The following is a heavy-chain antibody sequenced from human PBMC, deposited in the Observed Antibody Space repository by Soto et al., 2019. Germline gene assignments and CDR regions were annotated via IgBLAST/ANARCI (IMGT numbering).Heavy chain of an antibody. Sequence: GGSLRLSCAASGFTFSSYAMHWVRQAPGKGLEWVAVISYDGSNKYYADSVKGRFTISRDNSKNTLYLQMNSLRAEDTAVYYCARDTERITIFGVVILTSYNWFDPWGQGTLVTVSS. J-gene: IGHJ5*02. CDR1: GFTFSSYA. V-gene: IGHV3-30-3*01. D-gene: IGHD3-3*01. CDR3: ARDTERITIFGVVILTSYNWFDP. CDR2: ISYDGSNK.